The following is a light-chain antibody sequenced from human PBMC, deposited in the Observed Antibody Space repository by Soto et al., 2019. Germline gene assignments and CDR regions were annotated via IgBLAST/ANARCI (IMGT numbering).Light chain of an antibody. V-gene: IGLV2-14*01. J-gene: IGLJ2*01. Sequence: QSALTQPASVSGSPGQSITISCTGTSSDVGGYNYVSWYQQHPGKAPKLMIYEVSNRPSGVSNRFSGSKSGNTASLTISGLQAEDEADYYCSSYRNSDTFYVLFGGGTKLTVL. CDR1: SSDVGGYNY. CDR3: SSYRNSDTFYVL. CDR2: EVS.